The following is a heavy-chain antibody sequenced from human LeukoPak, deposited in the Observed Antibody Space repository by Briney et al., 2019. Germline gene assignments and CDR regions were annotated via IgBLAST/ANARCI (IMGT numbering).Heavy chain of an antibody. CDR3: TRSSGWYNPIDY. V-gene: IGHV3-49*04. Sequence: GGSLRLSCTASGFTFGDYAMSWVRQAPGKGLEWVGFIRSKAYGGTTEYAASVKGRFTISRDDSKSIADLQMNSLKTEDTAVYYCTRSSGWYNPIDYWGQGTLVTVSS. J-gene: IGHJ4*02. CDR1: GFTFGDYA. CDR2: IRSKAYGGTT. D-gene: IGHD6-19*01.